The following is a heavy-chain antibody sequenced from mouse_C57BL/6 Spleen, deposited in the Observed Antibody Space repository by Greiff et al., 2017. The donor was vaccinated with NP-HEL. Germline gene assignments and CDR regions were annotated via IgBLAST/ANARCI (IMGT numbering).Heavy chain of an antibody. V-gene: IGHV5-6*01. Sequence: EVKVVESGGDLVKPGGSLKLSCAASGFTFSSYGMSWVRQTPDKRLEWVATISSGGSYTYYPDSVKGRFTISRDNAKNTLYLQMSSLKSEDTAMYYCARQGGGDFDYWGQGTTLTVSS. J-gene: IGHJ2*01. CDR1: GFTFSSYG. CDR3: ARQGGGDFDY. CDR2: ISSGGSYT.